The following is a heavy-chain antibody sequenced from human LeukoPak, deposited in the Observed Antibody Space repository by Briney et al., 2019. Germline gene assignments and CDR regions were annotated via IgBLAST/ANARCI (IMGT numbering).Heavy chain of an antibody. CDR2: IYPGDSDT. J-gene: IGHJ3*02. D-gene: IGHD2-15*01. Sequence: GESLKISCKGSGYSFTNYWIGWVRQMPGKGLEWMGIIYPGDSDTRYSPSFQGQVTISADKSISTSYLQWSSLKASDTAMYYCARLLRYCSGGSCYSSAFDIWGQGTMVTVSS. V-gene: IGHV5-51*01. CDR3: ARLLRYCSGGSCYSSAFDI. CDR1: GYSFTNYW.